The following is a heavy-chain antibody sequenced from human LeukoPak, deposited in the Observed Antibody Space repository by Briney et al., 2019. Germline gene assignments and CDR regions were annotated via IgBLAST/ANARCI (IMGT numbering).Heavy chain of an antibody. CDR2: ISSSGDTI. CDR1: GFTLSHYY. V-gene: IGHV3-11*01. Sequence: PGGSLRLSCAASGFTLSHYYMTWIRQAPGKGLEWLSYISSSGDTIYYADSVKGRFTVSRDNAENSLYLQMNSLRAEETAMYYCARQGSEIDYWGQGTLVTVSS. CDR3: ARQGSEIDY. J-gene: IGHJ4*02.